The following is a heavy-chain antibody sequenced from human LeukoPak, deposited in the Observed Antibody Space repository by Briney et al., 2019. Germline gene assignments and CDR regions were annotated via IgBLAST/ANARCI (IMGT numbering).Heavy chain of an antibody. D-gene: IGHD1-26*01. CDR3: ARDDGASGSYYFDAFDI. CDR2: IYYSGST. J-gene: IGHJ3*02. CDR1: GGSISSSSYY. V-gene: IGHV4-39*07. Sequence: SETLSLTCTVSGGSISSSSYYWGWIRQPPGKGLEWIGSIYYSGSTYYNPSLKSRVTISVDTSKNQFSLKLSSVTAADTAVYYCARDDGASGSYYFDAFDIWGQGTMVTVSS.